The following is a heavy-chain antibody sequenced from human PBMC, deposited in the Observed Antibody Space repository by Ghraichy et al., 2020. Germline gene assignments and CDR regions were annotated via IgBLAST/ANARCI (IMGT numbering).Heavy chain of an antibody. J-gene: IGHJ4*02. CDR1: GFTFDDYA. CDR3: AKAHGDYGLYFDY. CDR2: ISWNSGSI. V-gene: IGHV3-9*01. Sequence: GGSLRLSCAASGFTFDDYAMHWVRQAPGKGLEWVSGISWNSGSIGYADSVKGRFTISRDNAKNSLYLQMNSLRAEDTALYYCAKAHGDYGLYFDYWGQGTLVTVSS. D-gene: IGHD4-17*01.